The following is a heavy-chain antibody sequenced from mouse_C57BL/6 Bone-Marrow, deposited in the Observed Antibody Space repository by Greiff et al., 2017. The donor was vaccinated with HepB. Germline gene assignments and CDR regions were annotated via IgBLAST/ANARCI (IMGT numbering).Heavy chain of an antibody. CDR1: GFTFSDYY. V-gene: IGHV5-12*01. J-gene: IGHJ3*01. Sequence: EVKLMDSGGGLVQPGGSLKLSCAASGFTFSDYYMYWVRQTPEKRLEWVAYISNGGGSTYYPHTVKGRFTIYRDNAKNTLYLQMSRLKSEDTAMYYCARLYPFPYWGQGTLVTVSA. D-gene: IGHD5-1-1*01. CDR3: ARLYPFPY. CDR2: ISNGGGST.